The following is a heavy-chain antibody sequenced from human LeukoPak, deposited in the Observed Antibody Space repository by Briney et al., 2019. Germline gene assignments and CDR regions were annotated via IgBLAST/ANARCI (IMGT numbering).Heavy chain of an antibody. Sequence: PGGSLRLSCAASGFTFSNYAMSWVRQAPGKGLEWVGHIKSKTDGGTTDYAAPVKGRFTISRDDSKNTLYLQMNSLKIEDTAVYYCTTGTWIQLWLADFWGQGTLVTVSS. CDR2: IKSKTDGGTT. J-gene: IGHJ4*02. V-gene: IGHV3-15*01. CDR3: TTGTWIQLWLADF. CDR1: GFTFSNYA. D-gene: IGHD5-18*01.